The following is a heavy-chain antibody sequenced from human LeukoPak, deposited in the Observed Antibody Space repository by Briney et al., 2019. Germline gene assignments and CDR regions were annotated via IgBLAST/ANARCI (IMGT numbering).Heavy chain of an antibody. CDR2: IDWDDDK. V-gene: IGHV2-70*11. CDR1: GFSLSTSGMS. Sequence: SGPALVKPTQTRTLTSTISGFSLSTSGMSVTSTRQPPGKALQWLARIDWDDDKYYSTSLKTRLTISKDTSKNQVVLTMTNMDPVDTATYYCARISDWNAGSGYYFDYWRQGTLVTVPS. CDR3: ARISDWNAGSGYYFDY. J-gene: IGHJ4*02. D-gene: IGHD1-1*01.